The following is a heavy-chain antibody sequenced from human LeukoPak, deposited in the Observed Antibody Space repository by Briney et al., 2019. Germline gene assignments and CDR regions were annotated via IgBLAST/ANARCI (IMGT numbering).Heavy chain of an antibody. CDR2: LSYDGSNK. J-gene: IGHJ3*02. CDR3: ARGDYYDSSGYPAFDI. D-gene: IGHD3-22*01. Sequence: GGSLRLSCAASGFTFSNHNMNWVRQAPGKGLEGVAVLSYDGSNKYYADSVKGRFTISRDNSKNTLYLQMNSPRAEDTAVYYCARGDYYDSSGYPAFDIWGQGTMVTVSS. CDR1: GFTFSNHN. V-gene: IGHV3-30*03.